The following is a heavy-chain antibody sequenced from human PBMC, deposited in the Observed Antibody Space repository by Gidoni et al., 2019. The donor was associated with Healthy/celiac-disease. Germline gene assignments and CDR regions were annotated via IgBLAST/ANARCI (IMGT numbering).Heavy chain of an antibody. CDR2: IVYDGSNK. CDR1: GFTFSSYG. CDR3: ARGFLYYDSSGYYGLY. Sequence: QVQLVESGGGVVQPGRSLRLSCAASGFTFSSYGMHWVRQAHGKGLECVAVIVYDGSNKYYADSVKGRFTISRDNSKNTLYLQMNSLRAEDTAVYYCARGFLYYDSSGYYGLYWGQGTLVTVSS. V-gene: IGHV3-33*01. D-gene: IGHD3-22*01. J-gene: IGHJ4*02.